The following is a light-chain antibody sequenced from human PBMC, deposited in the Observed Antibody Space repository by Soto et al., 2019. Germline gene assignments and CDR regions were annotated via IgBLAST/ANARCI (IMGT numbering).Light chain of an antibody. V-gene: IGLV1-40*01. J-gene: IGLJ3*02. CDR3: QSFDSSLNGWV. Sequence: QSVLTQPPSVSGAPGQRVTISCSGSTSNIGAGYDVHWYQQVPGTAPKLLIYGNTNRPSGVPARFSDSKSGTSASLAITGLQAEDEADYYCQSFDSSLNGWVFGGGTNLTVL. CDR2: GNT. CDR1: TSNIGAGYD.